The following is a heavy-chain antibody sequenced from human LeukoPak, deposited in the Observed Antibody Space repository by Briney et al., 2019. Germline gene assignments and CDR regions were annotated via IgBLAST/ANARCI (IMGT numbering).Heavy chain of an antibody. CDR3: ARASTLEPRIVGASGAFDI. CDR1: GYTFTSYD. D-gene: IGHD1-26*01. J-gene: IGHJ3*02. Sequence: ASVKVSCKASGYTFTSYDINWVRQATGQGLEWMGWMNPNRGNTGYAQKFLGRVTMTRNTSISTAYMELSSLRSEDTAVYYCARASTLEPRIVGASGAFDIWGQGTMVTVSS. CDR2: MNPNRGNT. V-gene: IGHV1-8*01.